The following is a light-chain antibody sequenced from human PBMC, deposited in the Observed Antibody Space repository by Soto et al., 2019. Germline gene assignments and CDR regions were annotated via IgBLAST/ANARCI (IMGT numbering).Light chain of an antibody. CDR1: SSDVGSSNL. J-gene: IGLJ1*01. CDR3: CSFARSSTFYV. Sequence: QSALTQPASVSGSPGQSITISCSGTSSDVGSSNLVSWYQPHPGKAPKLIIFEGDRRPSGVSGRFSGSKSGNTASLTISGLQAEDEADYYCCSFARSSTFYVFGTGTKLTVL. CDR2: EGD. V-gene: IGLV2-23*01.